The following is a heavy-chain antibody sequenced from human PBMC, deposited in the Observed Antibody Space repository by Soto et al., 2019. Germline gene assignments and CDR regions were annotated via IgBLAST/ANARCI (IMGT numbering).Heavy chain of an antibody. CDR3: ARVGSSGFDP. J-gene: IGHJ5*02. D-gene: IGHD6-13*01. V-gene: IGHV1-69*01. CDR2: IIPSFGTA. CDR1: GGTFSSYA. Sequence: QVQLVQSGAEVKKPGSSVKVSCKASGGTFSSYAISWVRQAPGHGLEWMGGIIPSFGTASYAQKFQGRVTITADESTGTAYTVLISLRPSDTAVYYCARVGSSGFDPWGQGTLVTVSS.